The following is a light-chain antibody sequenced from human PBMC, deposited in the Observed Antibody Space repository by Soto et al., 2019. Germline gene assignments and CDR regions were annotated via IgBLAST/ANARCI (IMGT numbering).Light chain of an antibody. J-gene: IGKJ2*01. V-gene: IGKV1-5*03. CDR1: QTINNW. CDR2: KAS. Sequence: DIPMTQSPSTLSASVGDRVTITCRASQTINNWLAWYQQKPGKAPKVLIYKASILEDGVPSRFSGSGSGTEFTLTINSLQPDDFATYYCQQFYSYYTFGQGTKLEIK. CDR3: QQFYSYYT.